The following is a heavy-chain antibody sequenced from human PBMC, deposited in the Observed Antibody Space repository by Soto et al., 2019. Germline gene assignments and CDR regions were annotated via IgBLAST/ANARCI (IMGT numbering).Heavy chain of an antibody. CDR1: GGSISSYY. V-gene: IGHV4-59*12. J-gene: IGHJ5*02. Sequence: SESLSLTCTVSGGSISSYYWSWIRQPPGKGLEWIAYIYYSGSTNYNLSLKRRVIISIATSKNQLSLKLSSVTAADTAVYYGARDRSAGIAAVGSGWFDPWGQGTLVNVSS. D-gene: IGHD6-13*01. CDR2: IYYSGST. CDR3: ARDRSAGIAAVGSGWFDP.